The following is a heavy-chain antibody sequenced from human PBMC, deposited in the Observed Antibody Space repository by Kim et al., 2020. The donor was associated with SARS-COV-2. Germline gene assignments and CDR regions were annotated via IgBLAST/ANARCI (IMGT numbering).Heavy chain of an antibody. CDR2: IYYSGST. Sequence: SETLSLTCSVSGGSISPYYWSWIRQPPGKGLEWIGYIYYSGSTNYNPSLKSRATISVDTSKNQFSLRLSSVTAADTAMYYCAKYQGSGWSSFYSGMDVWGQGTTVTVSS. D-gene: IGHD6-19*01. CDR3: AKYQGSGWSSFYSGMDV. J-gene: IGHJ6*02. V-gene: IGHV4-59*08. CDR1: GGSISPYY.